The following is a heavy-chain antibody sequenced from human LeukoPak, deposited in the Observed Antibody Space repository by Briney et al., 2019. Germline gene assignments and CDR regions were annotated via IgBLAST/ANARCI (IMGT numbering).Heavy chain of an antibody. CDR2: ISAYNGNT. J-gene: IGHJ4*02. CDR1: GYTFTSYG. Sequence: ASVKVSCKASGYTFTSYGISWVRQAPGQGLEWMGWISAYNGNTNYAQKLQGRVTMTTDTSTSTAYMELRSLRSDDTAVYYCARGRRDSHSSSWFEYFDYWGQGTLVTVSS. CDR3: ARGRRDSHSSSWFEYFDY. D-gene: IGHD6-13*01. V-gene: IGHV1-18*01.